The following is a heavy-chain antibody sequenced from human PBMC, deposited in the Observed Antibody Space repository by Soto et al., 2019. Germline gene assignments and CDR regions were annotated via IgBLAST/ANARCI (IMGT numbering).Heavy chain of an antibody. Sequence: GASVKVSCKASGYTFTSYGISWVRQAPGQGLEWMGWISAYNGNTNYAQKLQGRVTMTTDTSTSTAYMELRSLRSDDTAVYYCARVKSGYSYGLNWFDPWGQGTLVTVSS. CDR3: ARVKSGYSYGLNWFDP. CDR1: GYTFTSYG. J-gene: IGHJ5*02. V-gene: IGHV1-18*01. CDR2: ISAYNGNT. D-gene: IGHD5-18*01.